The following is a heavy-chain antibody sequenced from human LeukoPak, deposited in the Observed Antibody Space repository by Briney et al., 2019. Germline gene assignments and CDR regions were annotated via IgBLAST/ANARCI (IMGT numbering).Heavy chain of an antibody. CDR2: IKNKAQSYTT. CDR1: GFTFSDHY. CDR3: VSDSSGSLY. Sequence: GGSLRLSCAASGFTFSDHYMGWVRQAPGKGLEWVGRIKNKAQSYTTEYAASVKGRFTISRDASKNSLCLQMNGLKTEDTAVYYCVSDSSGSLYWGQGTLVTVSS. D-gene: IGHD6-19*01. V-gene: IGHV3-72*01. J-gene: IGHJ4*02.